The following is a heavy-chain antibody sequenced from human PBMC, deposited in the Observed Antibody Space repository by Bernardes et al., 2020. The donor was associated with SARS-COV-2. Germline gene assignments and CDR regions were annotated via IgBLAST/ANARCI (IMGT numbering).Heavy chain of an antibody. V-gene: IGHV4-30-4*08. D-gene: IGHD2-15*01. CDR1: GGSITSGDYY. CDR3: TRVPVVAGSYGWSDP. J-gene: IGHJ5*02. Sequence: TLSLTCTVSGGSITSGDYYWNWVRQLPGKGLEWVGYIYYRGRTNYNPSLKSRVTVSLDTSKNQFSLKLTSVTAADTAVYYCTRVPVVAGSYGWSDPWGQGTLV. CDR2: IYYRGRT.